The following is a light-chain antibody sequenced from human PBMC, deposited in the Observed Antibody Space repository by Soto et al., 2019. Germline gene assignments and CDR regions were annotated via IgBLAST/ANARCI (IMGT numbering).Light chain of an antibody. CDR2: GAS. Sequence: EIVMTQSPATLSVSPGERATLSCRASQSVSSNLAWYQQKPGQAPRLLVFGASTRATGIPARFSGSGSGTEFTLTISSLQSVDFAVYYCQQYNNWPPITFGQGTRLEIK. CDR1: QSVSSN. V-gene: IGKV3-15*01. CDR3: QQYNNWPPIT. J-gene: IGKJ5*01.